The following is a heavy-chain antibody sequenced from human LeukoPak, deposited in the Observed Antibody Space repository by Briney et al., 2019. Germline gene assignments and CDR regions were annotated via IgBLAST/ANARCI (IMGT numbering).Heavy chain of an antibody. D-gene: IGHD5-24*01. CDR1: GFTVSSSD. J-gene: IGHJ4*02. V-gene: IGHV3-53*01. CDR2: IYSGGST. CDR3: ARGLTVEMATKIPYYFDY. Sequence: PGGSLRLSCAASGFTVSSSDMTWVRQAPGKGLEWVSVIYSGGSTYYADSVKGRFTISRDNSKNTLYLQMNSLRAEDTAVYYCARGLTVEMATKIPYYFDYWGQGTLVTVSS.